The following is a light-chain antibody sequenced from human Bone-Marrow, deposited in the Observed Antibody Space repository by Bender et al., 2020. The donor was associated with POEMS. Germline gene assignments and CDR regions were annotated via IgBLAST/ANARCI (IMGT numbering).Light chain of an antibody. J-gene: IGLJ3*02. CDR1: SSDVGSSNY. Sequence: QSALTQPPSASGSPGQSVTLSCTGTSSDVGSSNYVSWYQQLPGKAPKLVIYDVYKRPSGVPDRFSASKSGITATLIISWLQAEDEAEYHCSSYGRTYSWVFGGGTQLTVL. CDR2: DVY. V-gene: IGLV2-11*01. CDR3: SSYGRTYSWV.